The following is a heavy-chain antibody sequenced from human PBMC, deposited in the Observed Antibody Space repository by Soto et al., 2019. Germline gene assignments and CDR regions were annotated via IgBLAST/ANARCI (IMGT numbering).Heavy chain of an antibody. Sequence: SETLSLTCAVYGGSFSGYYWSWIRQPPGKGLEWIGYIYYSGSTNYNPSLKSRVTISVDTSKNQFSLKLSSVTAADTAVYYCARRSWYAFDIWGQGTMVTVS. J-gene: IGHJ3*02. CDR3: ARRSWYAFDI. V-gene: IGHV4-59*08. D-gene: IGHD6-13*01. CDR2: IYYSGST. CDR1: GGSFSGYY.